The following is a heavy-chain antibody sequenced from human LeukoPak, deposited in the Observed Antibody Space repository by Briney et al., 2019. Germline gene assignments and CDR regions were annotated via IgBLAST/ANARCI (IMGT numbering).Heavy chain of an antibody. Sequence: SQTLSLTCAISGDSVSSNSAAWNWIRQSPSRGLEWLGRTYYRSKWYNDYAVSVKSRITINPDTSKNQFSLQLNSVTPEDTAVYYCARGNYLRGYDIDYYYYMDVWGKGTTVTVSS. CDR3: ARGNYLRGYDIDYYYYMDV. D-gene: IGHD5-12*01. V-gene: IGHV6-1*01. CDR1: GDSVSSNSAA. J-gene: IGHJ6*03. CDR2: TYYRSKWYN.